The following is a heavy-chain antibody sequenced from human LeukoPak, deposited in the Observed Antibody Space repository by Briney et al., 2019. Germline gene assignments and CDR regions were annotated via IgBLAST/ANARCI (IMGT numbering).Heavy chain of an antibody. CDR2: IDPSGST. J-gene: IGHJ5*02. D-gene: IGHD2/OR15-2a*01. V-gene: IGHV4-38-2*02. CDR3: ARLLSPGWFDP. Sequence: SETLSLTCTVSGYSISSDYYWGWIRQPPGKGLEWIGSIDPSGSTYYNASLKSRVTISADTSKNQFSLNLRSVTAADTAVYYCARLLSPGWFDPWGQGTLVTVSS. CDR1: GYSISSDYY.